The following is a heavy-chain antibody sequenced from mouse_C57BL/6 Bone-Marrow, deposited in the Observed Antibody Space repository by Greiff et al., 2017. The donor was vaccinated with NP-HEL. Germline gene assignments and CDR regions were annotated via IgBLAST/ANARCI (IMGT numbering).Heavy chain of an antibody. Sequence: VKLMESGPELVKPGASVKISCKASGYAFSSSWMNWVKQRPGKGLEWIGRIYPGDGDTNYNGKFKGKATLTADKSSSTAYMQLSSLTSEDSAVYFCARGGTAQGYYAMDYWGQGTSVTVSS. D-gene: IGHD3-2*02. J-gene: IGHJ4*01. V-gene: IGHV1-82*01. CDR1: GYAFSSSW. CDR2: IYPGDGDT. CDR3: ARGGTAQGYYAMDY.